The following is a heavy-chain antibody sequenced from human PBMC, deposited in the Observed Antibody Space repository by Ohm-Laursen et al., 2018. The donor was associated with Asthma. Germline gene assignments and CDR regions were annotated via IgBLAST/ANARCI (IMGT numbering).Heavy chain of an antibody. CDR3: ARAKINYRFDY. CDR2: IYYSGST. J-gene: IGHJ4*02. Sequence: SDTLSLTCTVSGGSISSYYWSWIRQPPGKGLEWIGHIYYSGSTTYNPSLKSRVTISVDTSKNQFSLKLSSVTAADTAVYYCARAKINYRFDYWGQGTLVTVSS. V-gene: IGHV4-59*07. CDR1: GGSISSYY. D-gene: IGHD4-11*01.